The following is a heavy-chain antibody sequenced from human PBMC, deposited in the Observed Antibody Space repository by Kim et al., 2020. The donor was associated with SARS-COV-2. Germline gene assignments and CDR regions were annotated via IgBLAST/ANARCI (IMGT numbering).Heavy chain of an antibody. Sequence: SETLSLTCTVSGGSISSYYWSWIRQPPGKGLEWIGYIYYSGSTNYNPSLKSRVTISVDTSKNQFSLKLSSVTAADTAVYYCARGRGYSSSWYDGWGQGTLVTVSS. V-gene: IGHV4-59*13. CDR2: IYYSGST. CDR3: ARGRGYSSSWYDG. J-gene: IGHJ5*02. D-gene: IGHD6-13*01. CDR1: GGSISSYY.